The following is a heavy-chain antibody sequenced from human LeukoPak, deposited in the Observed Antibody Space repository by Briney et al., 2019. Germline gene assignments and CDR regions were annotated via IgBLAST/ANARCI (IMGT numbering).Heavy chain of an antibody. D-gene: IGHD1-26*01. CDR3: ARAVGATTGPFVYYFDY. CDR1: GGSISSGGHY. J-gene: IGHJ4*02. CDR2: IYYSGST. V-gene: IGHV4-31*03. Sequence: SETLSLTCTVSGGSISSGGHYWSWIRQHPGKGLEWIGYIYYSGSTYYNPSLKSRVTISVDTSKNQFSLKLSSVTAADTAVYYCARAVGATTGPFVYYFDYWGQGTLVTVSS.